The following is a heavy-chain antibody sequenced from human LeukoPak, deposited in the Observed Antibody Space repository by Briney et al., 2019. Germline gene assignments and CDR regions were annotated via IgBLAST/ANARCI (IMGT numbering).Heavy chain of an antibody. V-gene: IGHV1-46*01. Sequence: GASVKVSCKASGYTFTSYYMHWVRQAPGQGLEWMGIINPSGGSTSYAQKFQGRVTMTRDTSTSTVYMELSSLRSEDTAVYYCARDNTYHYGSGSYKGAFDYWGQGTLVTVSS. D-gene: IGHD3-10*01. CDR2: INPSGGST. J-gene: IGHJ4*02. CDR1: GYTFTSYY. CDR3: ARDNTYHYGSGSYKGAFDY.